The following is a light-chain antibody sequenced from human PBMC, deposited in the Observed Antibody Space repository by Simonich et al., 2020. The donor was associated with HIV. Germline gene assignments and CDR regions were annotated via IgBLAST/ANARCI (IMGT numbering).Light chain of an antibody. J-gene: IGKJ4*01. V-gene: IGKV4-1*01. CDR3: QQYNNWPT. Sequence: DIVMTQSPDSLAVSLGERATINCKSSQSVLYSSNNKNSLAWYQQKPGQPPKLLIYWTSTRESGVPDRFSASGSGTEFTLTISSMQSEDFAVYYCQQYNNWPTFGGGTKVEIK. CDR2: WTS. CDR1: QSVLYSSNNKNS.